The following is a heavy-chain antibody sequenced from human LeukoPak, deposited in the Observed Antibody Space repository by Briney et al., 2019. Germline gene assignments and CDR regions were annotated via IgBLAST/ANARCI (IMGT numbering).Heavy chain of an antibody. Sequence: GGSLRLSCAVSGLTVRTNYMSWVRQAPGKGLEWVSILYSAGDIYYVDSVKGRFTISRDNSRNTLYLPMNSLRVEDSAVYYCARDRAPPTSWYFDLWGRGTLVTVSS. CDR3: ARDRAPPTSWYFDL. J-gene: IGHJ2*01. CDR1: GLTVRTNY. D-gene: IGHD3-10*01. V-gene: IGHV3-53*01. CDR2: LYSAGDI.